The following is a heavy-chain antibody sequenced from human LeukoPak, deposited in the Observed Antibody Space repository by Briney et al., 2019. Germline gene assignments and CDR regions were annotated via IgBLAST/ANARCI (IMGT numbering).Heavy chain of an antibody. V-gene: IGHV4-59*11. J-gene: IGHJ6*04. CDR3: ERGGRLNPLDV. CDR2: IYYSGST. Sequence: SETPSLTCTVSGVSISSHYWSCIPQPPGKGLEWSGYIYYSGSTNYNPSLKSRVTISVDTSKNQFSLKLSSVTAADTDVYYCERGGRLNPLDVWGKGTTVTVSS. CDR1: GVSISSHY. D-gene: IGHD3-16*01.